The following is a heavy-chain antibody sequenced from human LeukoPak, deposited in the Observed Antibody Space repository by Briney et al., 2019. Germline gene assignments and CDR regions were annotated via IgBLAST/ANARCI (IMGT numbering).Heavy chain of an antibody. Sequence: GSLRLSCAASGFTVSSNYMSGVRQAPGKGREWVSGINWNGGSTGYADSVKGRFTISRDNTKNSLYLQMNSLRAEDTAVYYCARDPAAWDYWRQGTLVTVSS. CDR2: INWNGGST. CDR3: ARDPAAWDY. V-gene: IGHV3-20*04. D-gene: IGHD6-13*01. J-gene: IGHJ4*02. CDR1: GFTVSSNY.